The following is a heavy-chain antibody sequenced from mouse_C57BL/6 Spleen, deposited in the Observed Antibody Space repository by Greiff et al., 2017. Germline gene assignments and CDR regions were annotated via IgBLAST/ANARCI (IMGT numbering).Heavy chain of an antibody. CDR3: TRKEGYDERDYYFDY. CDR2: IDPETGGT. D-gene: IGHD2-2*01. Sequence: QVQLQQSGAELVRPGASVTLSCKASGYTFTDYEMHWVKQTPVHGLEWIGAIDPETGGTAYNQKFKGKAILTADKSSSTAYMERRSLTSEDSAVYYCTRKEGYDERDYYFDYWGQGTTLTVSS. V-gene: IGHV1-15*01. CDR1: GYTFTDYE. J-gene: IGHJ2*01.